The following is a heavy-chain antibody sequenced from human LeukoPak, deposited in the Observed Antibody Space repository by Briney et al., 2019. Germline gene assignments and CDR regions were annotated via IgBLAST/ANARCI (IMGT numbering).Heavy chain of an antibody. Sequence: GGSLRLSCAASGFTFSSYWMSWVRQAPGKGLEWVANIKQDGSEKYYVDSVKGRFTISRDNAKNSLYLQMNSLRAEDTAVYYCARDREQTYYYYYGMDVWGQGTTVTASS. V-gene: IGHV3-7*01. CDR1: GFTFSSYW. CDR3: ARDREQTYYYYYGMDV. D-gene: IGHD1-26*01. CDR2: IKQDGSEK. J-gene: IGHJ6*02.